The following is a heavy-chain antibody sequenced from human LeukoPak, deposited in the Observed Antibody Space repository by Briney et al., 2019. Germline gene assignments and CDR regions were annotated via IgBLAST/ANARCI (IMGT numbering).Heavy chain of an antibody. Sequence: GASVKLSCKASGYSFTNDAMNWVRQAPGQGLEGMGGMHPSTGNPTYAQGFTGRVVFSLENSVSTTYLQSSSLKAEDTAVYFCARAFQSLGGLSLPDYWGQGPLVTVSS. CDR3: ARAFQSLGGLSLPDY. V-gene: IGHV7-4-1*02. CDR2: MHPSTGNP. CDR1: GYSFTNDA. J-gene: IGHJ4*02. D-gene: IGHD3-16*02.